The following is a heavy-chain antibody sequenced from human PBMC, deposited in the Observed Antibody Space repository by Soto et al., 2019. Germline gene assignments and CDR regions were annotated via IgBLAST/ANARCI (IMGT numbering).Heavy chain of an antibody. D-gene: IGHD6-13*01. CDR2: ISYDGSNK. V-gene: IGHV3-30-3*01. Sequence: PGGSLRLSCAASGFTFSSYAMHWVRQAPGKGLEWVAVISYDGSNKYYADSVKGRFTISRDNSKNTLYLQMNSLRAEDTAVYYCARSKYSSSPPEYWGQGTLVTVSS. CDR3: ARSKYSSSPPEY. J-gene: IGHJ4*02. CDR1: GFTFSSYA.